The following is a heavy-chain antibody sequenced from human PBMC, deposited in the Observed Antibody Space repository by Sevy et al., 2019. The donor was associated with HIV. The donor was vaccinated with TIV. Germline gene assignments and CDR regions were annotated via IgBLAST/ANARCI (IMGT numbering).Heavy chain of an antibody. D-gene: IGHD6-19*01. J-gene: IGHJ5*02. CDR1: GGSISRYY. CDR3: ARSGIAVAGKGARCWFDP. CDR2: IYYSGST. V-gene: IGHV4-59*01. Sequence: SETLSLTCTVSGGSISRYYWSWIRQPPGKGLEWIGYIYYSGSTNYNPSLKSRVTISVDTSKNQFSLKLSSVTAADTAVYYCARSGIAVAGKGARCWFDPWGQGTLVTVSS.